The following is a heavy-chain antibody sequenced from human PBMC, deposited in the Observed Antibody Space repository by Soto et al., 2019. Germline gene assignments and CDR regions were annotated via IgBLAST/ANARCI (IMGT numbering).Heavy chain of an antibody. V-gene: IGHV1-8*01. J-gene: IGHJ4*02. CDR2: MNPNSGNT. Sequence: GASVKVSCKASGYTFTSYYINWVRQATGQGLEWMGWMNPNSGNTGYAQKFQGRVTMTRNTSISTAYMELSGLRSEDTAVYYCAREDYSDAYWGQGTLVTVSS. CDR3: AREDYSDAY. CDR1: GYTFTSYY. D-gene: IGHD4-17*01.